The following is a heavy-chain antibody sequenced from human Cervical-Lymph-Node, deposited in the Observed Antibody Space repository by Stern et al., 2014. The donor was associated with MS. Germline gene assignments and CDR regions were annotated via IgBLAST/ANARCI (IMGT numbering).Heavy chain of an antibody. CDR2: VVPCVGPS. J-gene: IGHJ5*02. Sequence: VQLVESGAEVKKPGSSVRVSCKASGGISWGRQAPGQGLGWMEGVVPCVGPSNYAQKFQGRFTITADKATNTAYLELNSLRLDDTAVYYCARGGGDNWFDPWGQGTLVTVSS. CDR1: GG. CDR3: ARGGGDNWFDP. V-gene: IGHV1-69*06. D-gene: IGHD3-16*01.